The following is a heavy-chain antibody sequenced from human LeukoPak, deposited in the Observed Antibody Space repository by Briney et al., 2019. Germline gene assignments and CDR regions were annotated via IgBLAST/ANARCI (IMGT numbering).Heavy chain of an antibody. CDR2: IKQDGSEK. D-gene: IGHD6-19*01. J-gene: IGHJ4*02. CDR1: GFTFSSFW. V-gene: IGHV3-7*01. Sequence: GGSLRLSCAASGFTFSSFWMIWVRQAPGKGLEWVAKIKQDGSEKNYVDSVKGRFTISRDNAKNSLFLQMNSLRAEDTAVYFCARDSSGPDYWGQGTLVTVSS. CDR3: ARDSSGPDY.